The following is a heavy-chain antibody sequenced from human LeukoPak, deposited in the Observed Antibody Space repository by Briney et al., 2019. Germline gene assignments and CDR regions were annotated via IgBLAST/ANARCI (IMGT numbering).Heavy chain of an antibody. J-gene: IGHJ3*02. CDR2: IYHSGST. CDR3: ARDPIAAAGTFDAFDI. V-gene: IGHV4-30-2*01. CDR1: GGSISSGGYY. Sequence: SETLSLTCTVSGGSISSGGYYWSWIRQPPGKGLEWIGYIYHSGSTYYNPSLKSRVTISVDRSKNQFSLKLSSVTAADTAVYYCARDPIAAAGTFDAFDIWGQGTMVTVSS. D-gene: IGHD6-13*01.